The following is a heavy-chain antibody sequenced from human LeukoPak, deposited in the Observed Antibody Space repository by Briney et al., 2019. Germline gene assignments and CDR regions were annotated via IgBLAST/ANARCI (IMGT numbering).Heavy chain of an antibody. V-gene: IGHV3-53*01. J-gene: IGHJ5*02. CDR2: YGGGDT. CDR3: AREVRGVAAADLYNWFDP. Sequence: YGGGDTNYADSVKGRFIISRDTSKNTVYLQMNSLGAEDTAVYYCAREVRGVAAADLYNWFDPWGQGTLVTVSS. D-gene: IGHD6-19*01.